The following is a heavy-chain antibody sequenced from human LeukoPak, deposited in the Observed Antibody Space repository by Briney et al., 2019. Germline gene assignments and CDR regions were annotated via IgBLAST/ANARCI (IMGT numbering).Heavy chain of an antibody. CDR2: IIPIFGTA. Sequence: GASVKVSCKASGGTFSSYAISWVRQAPGQGLEWMGGIIPIFGTANYAQKFQGRVTITTDESTSTAYMELSSPRSEDTAVYYCARAGHEGYYYYYMDVWGKGTTVTVSS. J-gene: IGHJ6*03. CDR3: ARAGHEGYYYYYMDV. CDR1: GGTFSSYA. V-gene: IGHV1-69*05.